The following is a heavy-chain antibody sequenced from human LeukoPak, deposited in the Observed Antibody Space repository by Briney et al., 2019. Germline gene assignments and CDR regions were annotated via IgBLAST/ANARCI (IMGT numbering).Heavy chain of an antibody. CDR2: IKQDGSEK. J-gene: IGHJ4*02. CDR1: GFTFYSYW. CDR3: AKVGLSRNIVAFDY. D-gene: IGHD5-12*01. Sequence: GGSLRLSCAASGFTFYSYWISWVRQAPGKGLEWVANIKQDGSEKYYVDSVKGRFTISRDNAKNSLYLQMNSLRAEDTAVYYCAKVGLSRNIVAFDYWGQGTLVTVSS. V-gene: IGHV3-7*01.